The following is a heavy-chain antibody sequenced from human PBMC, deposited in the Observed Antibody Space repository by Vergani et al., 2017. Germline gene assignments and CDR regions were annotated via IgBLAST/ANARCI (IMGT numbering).Heavy chain of an antibody. CDR1: GFTVSSNY. D-gene: IGHD3-10*01. CDR2: IYSGGST. Sequence: EVQLVESGGGLIQPGGSLRLSCAASGFTVSSNYMSWVRPAPGKGLEWVSVIYSGGSTYYADSVKGRFTISRDNSKNTLYLQMNSLRAEDTAVYYCARMYYYGSGSPNWFDPWGQGTLVTVSS. J-gene: IGHJ5*02. V-gene: IGHV3-53*01. CDR3: ARMYYYGSGSPNWFDP.